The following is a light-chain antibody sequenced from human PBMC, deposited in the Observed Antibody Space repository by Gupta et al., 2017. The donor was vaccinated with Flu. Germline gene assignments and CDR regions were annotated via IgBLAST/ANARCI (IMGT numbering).Light chain of an antibody. V-gene: IGKV1-39*01. CDR3: QQSHSRPLT. CDR1: QNIDRY. Sequence: DIQMTQSPSSLSASVGDRVTITCRASQNIDRYLNWYQQKSGKAPKLLIYAASPLHRGVPTKFRCTGHGTDFPFPLHRSLPEDFAVYYCQQSHSRPLTFGGGTKVEIK. CDR2: AAS. J-gene: IGKJ4*01.